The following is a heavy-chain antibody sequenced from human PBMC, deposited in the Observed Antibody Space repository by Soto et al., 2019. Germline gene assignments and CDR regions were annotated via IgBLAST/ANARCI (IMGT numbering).Heavy chain of an antibody. CDR3: AREYYGTTTWIDY. CDR1: GYTFTSYP. CDR2: VNSYDGTT. D-gene: IGHD1-7*01. Sequence: ASVKFSCKTSGYTFTSYPYSWVRQATGQGLEWMGWVNSYDGTTKIAQQFRDRITLTADKSAATVFMELRSLTSDDTAVYYCAREYYGTTTWIDYWGLGTLVTVSS. J-gene: IGHJ4*02. V-gene: IGHV1-18*04.